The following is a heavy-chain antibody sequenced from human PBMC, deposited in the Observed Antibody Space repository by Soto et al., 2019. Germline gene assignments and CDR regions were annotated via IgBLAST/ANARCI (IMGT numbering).Heavy chain of an antibody. Sequence: GASVKVSCKASGYTFTSYGISWVRQAPGQGLEWMGWISAYNGNTNYAQKLQGRVTMTTDTSTSTAYMELRSLRSDDTAVYYCASSGSYSGQLELDYWGQGTLVTVSS. CDR3: ASSGSYSGQLELDY. CDR2: ISAYNGNT. J-gene: IGHJ4*02. V-gene: IGHV1-18*01. D-gene: IGHD1-26*01. CDR1: GYTFTSYG.